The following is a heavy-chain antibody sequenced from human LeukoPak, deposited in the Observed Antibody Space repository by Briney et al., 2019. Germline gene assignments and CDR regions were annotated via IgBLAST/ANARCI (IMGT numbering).Heavy chain of an antibody. J-gene: IGHJ4*02. V-gene: IGHV4-39*01. CDR1: GGSISSSSYY. CDR3: ASAVDGLFDY. CDR2: IYYSGSA. Sequence: SETLSLTCTVSGGSISSSSYYWGWIRRPPGKGLEWIGSIYYSGSAYYNPSLKSRVTISVDTSKNQFSLKLSSVTAADTAVYYCASAVDGLFDYWGQGTLVTVSS. D-gene: IGHD2-15*01.